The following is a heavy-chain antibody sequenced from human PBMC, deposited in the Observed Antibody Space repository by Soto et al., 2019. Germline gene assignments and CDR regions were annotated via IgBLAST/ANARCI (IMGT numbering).Heavy chain of an antibody. Sequence: ASVKVSCKASGGTFSSYAISWVRQAPGQGLEWMGGIIPIFGTANYAQKFQGRVTITADESTSTAYMELSSLRSEDTAVYYCARERAAAGTGPRWFDPWGQGTLVTVSS. CDR1: GGTFSSYA. D-gene: IGHD6-13*01. J-gene: IGHJ5*02. CDR3: ARERAAAGTGPRWFDP. CDR2: IIPIFGTA. V-gene: IGHV1-69*13.